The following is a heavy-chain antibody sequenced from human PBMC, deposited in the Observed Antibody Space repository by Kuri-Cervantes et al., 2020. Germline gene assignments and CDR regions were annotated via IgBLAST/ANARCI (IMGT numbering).Heavy chain of an antibody. D-gene: IGHD3-22*01. CDR2: ISYDGSNK. CDR1: GFTFDDFA. Sequence: GESLKISCAASGFTFDDFAMHWVRQAPGKGLEWVAVISYDGSNKYYADSVKGRFTISRDNSKNTLYLQMNSLRAEDTAVYYCARGRSYYYDSSGYSDYWGQGTLVTVSS. CDR3: ARGRSYYYDSSGYSDY. J-gene: IGHJ4*02. V-gene: IGHV3-30-3*01.